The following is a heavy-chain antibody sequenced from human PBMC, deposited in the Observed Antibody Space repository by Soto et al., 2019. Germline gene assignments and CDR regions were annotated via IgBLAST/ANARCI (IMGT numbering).Heavy chain of an antibody. D-gene: IGHD5-18*01. Sequence: GGSLRLSCAASGFTFSSYWMSWVRQAPGKGLEWVANIKQDGSEKWYVDSVKGRFTISRDNAKNSLYLKMNSLKIEDKAVYYCAKYPRDKVMFTVPYYYHGRDVWGQGTTFPVS. V-gene: IGHV3-7*02. CDR3: AKYPRDKVMFTVPYYYHGRDV. CDR2: IKQDGSEK. CDR1: GFTFSSYW. J-gene: IGHJ6*02.